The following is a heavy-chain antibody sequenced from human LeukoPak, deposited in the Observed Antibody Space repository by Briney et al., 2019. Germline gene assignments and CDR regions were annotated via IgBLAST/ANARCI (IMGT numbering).Heavy chain of an antibody. J-gene: IGHJ6*04. V-gene: IGHV3-48*03. CDR1: GFTFRSYE. D-gene: IGHD3-10*02. CDR3: AELGITMIGGV. CDR2: ISSSGSTI. Sequence: GGSLRLSCGASGFTFRSYEMNWVRQAPGKGVEWVSYISSSGSTIYYADSVKGRFTISRDNAKNSLYLQMNSLRADDTAVYYCAELGITMIGGVWGKGTTVTISS.